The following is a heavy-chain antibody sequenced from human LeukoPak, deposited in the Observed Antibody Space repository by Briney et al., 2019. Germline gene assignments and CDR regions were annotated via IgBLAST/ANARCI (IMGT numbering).Heavy chain of an antibody. Sequence: SETLSLTCAVSGYSISSDYYWGCSRQPPGKGLEWIETIYHSGSTYYNPSLKSRVTISVDTSKNQFSLNLNSVTAGDPAVYYCAREGDPLLWLVLKNPFDYWGQGTLVTVSS. D-gene: IGHD6-19*01. V-gene: IGHV4-38-2*02. CDR3: AREGDPLLWLVLKNPFDY. CDR2: IYHSGST. J-gene: IGHJ4*02. CDR1: GYSISSDYY.